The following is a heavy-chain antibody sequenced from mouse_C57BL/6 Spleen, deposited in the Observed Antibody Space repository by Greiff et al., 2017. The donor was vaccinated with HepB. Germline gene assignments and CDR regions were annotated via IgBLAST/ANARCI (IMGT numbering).Heavy chain of an antibody. CDR2: IYPGDGDT. D-gene: IGHD2-3*01. V-gene: IGHV1-80*01. CDR3: ARGYDGYYPYYFDY. Sequence: VKLQESGAELVKPGASVKISCKASGYAFSSYWMNWVKQRPGKGLEWIGQIYPGDGDTNYNGKFKGKATLTADKSSSTAYMQLSSLTSEDSAVYFCARGYDGYYPYYFDYWGQGTTLTVSS. CDR1: GYAFSSYW. J-gene: IGHJ2*01.